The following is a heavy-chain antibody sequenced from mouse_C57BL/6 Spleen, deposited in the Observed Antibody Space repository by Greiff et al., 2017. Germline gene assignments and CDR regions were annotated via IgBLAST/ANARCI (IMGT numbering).Heavy chain of an antibody. CDR1: GYAFTNYL. CDR3: ARPPYYYGSSYGYFDV. D-gene: IGHD1-1*01. J-gene: IGHJ1*03. Sequence: VQLQQSGAELVRPGTSVKVSCKASGYAFTNYLIEWVKQRPGQGLEWIGVINPGSGGTNYNEKFKGKATLTAATSSSTAYMQLSSLTSEDSAVYFWARPPYYYGSSYGYFDVWGTGTTVTVSS. CDR2: INPGSGGT. V-gene: IGHV1-54*01.